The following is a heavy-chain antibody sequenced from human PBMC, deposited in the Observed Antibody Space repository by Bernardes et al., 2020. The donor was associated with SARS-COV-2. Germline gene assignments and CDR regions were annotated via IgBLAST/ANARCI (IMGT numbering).Heavy chain of an antibody. CDR3: ARVEAVGIYDFWSGYYAY. CDR2: ISGSGTTI. J-gene: IGHJ4*02. Sequence: GGSLRLSCAASGFRFRTYSINWVRQAPGKGLEWVSYISGSGTTIYYADSVKGRFTISRDNGKNSLYLQMNSLRAEDTAVYYCARVEAVGIYDFWSGYYAYWGQGTLVTVSS. V-gene: IGHV3-48*01. D-gene: IGHD3-3*01. CDR1: GFRFRTYS.